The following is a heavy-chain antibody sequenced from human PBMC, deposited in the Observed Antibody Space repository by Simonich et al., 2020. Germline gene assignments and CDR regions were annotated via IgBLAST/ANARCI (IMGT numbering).Heavy chain of an antibody. CDR3: AKDSSLVGATDWFDT. D-gene: IGHD1-26*01. CDR1: GFTFSSYA. CDR2: SSGRGGST. V-gene: IGHV3-23*01. J-gene: IGHJ5*02. Sequence: EVQLLESGGGLVQPGGSLRLSCAASGFTFSSYAMSWVRQATGQVLEGVSASSGRGGSTYYADSVKGRFTISRANSKNTLYLQMNSLRAEDTAVYYCAKDSSLVGATDWFDTWGQGTLVTVSS.